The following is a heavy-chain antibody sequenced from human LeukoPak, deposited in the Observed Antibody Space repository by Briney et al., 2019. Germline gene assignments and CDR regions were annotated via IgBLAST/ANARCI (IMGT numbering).Heavy chain of an antibody. Sequence: GGSLRLSCAASGFTFSSYAMSWVRQAPGKGLEWVSPISGGGGSTFYADSVKGRFTISRDNSKNTLYLQMNSLRAEDTAVYYCAKGPSHYGDYYFDYWGQGTLVTVSS. CDR3: AKGPSHYGDYYFDY. V-gene: IGHV3-23*01. CDR1: GFTFSSYA. CDR2: ISGGGGST. J-gene: IGHJ4*02. D-gene: IGHD4-17*01.